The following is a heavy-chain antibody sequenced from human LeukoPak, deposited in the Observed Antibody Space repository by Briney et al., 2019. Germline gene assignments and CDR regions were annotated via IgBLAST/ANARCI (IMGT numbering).Heavy chain of an antibody. Sequence: GGSLRLSCAASGYTFSSYCMHWVRQAPGKGLEWVSYISSSSSTIYYADSVKGRFTIPRDNAKNSLYLQMNSLRAEDTAVYYCARGRRGSSWSRGFYYYYGMDVWGQGTTVTVSS. D-gene: IGHD6-13*01. CDR1: GYTFSSYC. CDR3: ARGRRGSSWSRGFYYYYGMDV. J-gene: IGHJ6*02. CDR2: ISSSSSTI. V-gene: IGHV3-48*04.